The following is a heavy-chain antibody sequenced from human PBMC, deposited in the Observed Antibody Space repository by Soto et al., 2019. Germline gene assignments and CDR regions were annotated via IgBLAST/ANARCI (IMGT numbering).Heavy chain of an antibody. Sequence: QVQLQESGPGLVKPSQTLSLTCTVSGGSISSGGYYWSWIRQHPGKGLEWIGYIYYSGSTYYNPSLKSLVTISVDTSKNQLSLKRSSVTAADTAVYYCASGLSLAAALYYFDYWGQGTLLTVSS. J-gene: IGHJ4*02. CDR3: ASGLSLAAALYYFDY. V-gene: IGHV4-31*01. CDR1: GGSISSGGYY. D-gene: IGHD6-13*01. CDR2: IYYSGST.